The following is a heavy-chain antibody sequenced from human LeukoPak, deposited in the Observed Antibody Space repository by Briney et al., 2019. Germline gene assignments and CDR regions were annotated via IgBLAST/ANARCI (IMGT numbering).Heavy chain of an antibody. CDR3: AKDRATVTLAWYFDL. Sequence: PGGSLRVSCAVSGFTFSSYAMSWVRQAPGKGLDWVSSISGSGATTYYADSVKGRFTISRDSSKNTLYLQMNSLRAEDTAVYYCAKDRATVTLAWYFDLWGRGTLVTVSS. CDR1: GFTFSSYA. CDR2: ISGSGATT. D-gene: IGHD4-17*01. J-gene: IGHJ2*01. V-gene: IGHV3-23*01.